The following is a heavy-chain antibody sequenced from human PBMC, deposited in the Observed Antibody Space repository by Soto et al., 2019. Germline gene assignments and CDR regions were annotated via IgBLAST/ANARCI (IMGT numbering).Heavy chain of an antibody. CDR1: GDSISSSVYY. CDR2: IDNSGST. Sequence: QLHMQESGPGPVKPSETLSLTCTVSGDSISSSVYYWAWIRQHPGKGLKWIGNIDNSGSTYYNPSLKSRVTCSLDTYKYQCSLQPPSVTDADTAVYYCARHVSFSGFEYYFAPLGQGTMDTVHS. V-gene: IGHV4-39*01. J-gene: IGHJ4*02. D-gene: IGHD5-12*01. CDR3: ARHVSFSGFEYYFAP.